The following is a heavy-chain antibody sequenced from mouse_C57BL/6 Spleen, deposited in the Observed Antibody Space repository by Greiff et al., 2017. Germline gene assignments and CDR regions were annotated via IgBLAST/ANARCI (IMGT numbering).Heavy chain of an antibody. D-gene: IGHD1-1*01. Sequence: VQLQQPGAELVRPGTSVKLSCKASGYTFTSYWMHWVKQRPGQGLEWIGVIDPSDSYTNYNQKFKGKATLTVDTSSSTAYMQLSSLTSEDSAVYYCARSGYYGSSYEEYYFDYWGQGTTLTVSS. J-gene: IGHJ2*01. CDR2: IDPSDSYT. V-gene: IGHV1-59*01. CDR1: GYTFTSYW. CDR3: ARSGYYGSSYEEYYFDY.